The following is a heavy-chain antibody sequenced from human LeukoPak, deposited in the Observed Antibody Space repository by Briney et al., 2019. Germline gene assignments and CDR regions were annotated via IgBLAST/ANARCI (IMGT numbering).Heavy chain of an antibody. D-gene: IGHD3-10*01. CDR2: ISSSSSYI. J-gene: IGHJ4*02. Sequence: GGSLRLSCAASGFTFSSYAMSWVRQAPGKGLEWVSSISSSSSYIYYADSVKGRFTISRDNAKNSLYLQMNSLRAEDTAVYYCAKVPKVLWFGEPSDYWGQGTLVTVSS. CDR3: AKVPKVLWFGEPSDY. V-gene: IGHV3-21*01. CDR1: GFTFSSYA.